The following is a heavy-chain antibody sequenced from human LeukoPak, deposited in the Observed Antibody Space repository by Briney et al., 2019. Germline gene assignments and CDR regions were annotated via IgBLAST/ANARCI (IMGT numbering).Heavy chain of an antibody. V-gene: IGHV1-69*04. CDR1: GGTFSSYA. CDR2: IIPILGIA. CDR3: ATSYSNYYYYYGMDV. Sequence: SVKVSCKASGGTFSSYAISWVRQAPGQGLEWMGRIIPILGIANYAQKFQGRFTITADKSTSTAYMELSSLRSEDTAVYYCATSYSNYYYYYGMDVWGQGTTVTVSS. D-gene: IGHD4-11*01. J-gene: IGHJ6*02.